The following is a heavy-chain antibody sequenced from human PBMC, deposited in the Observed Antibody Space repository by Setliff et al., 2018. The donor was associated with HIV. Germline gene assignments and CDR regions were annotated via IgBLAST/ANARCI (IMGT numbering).Heavy chain of an antibody. J-gene: IGHJ4*02. CDR3: ARDRALRFSKSPSFNYFDV. V-gene: IGHV4-39*07. D-gene: IGHD3-10*01. Sequence: SETLSLTCTVSGGSTSSSSNYWGWIRQPPGKGLEWIGNMHYSGTTYYNPSLKSRVIISVDTSKNELSLNLRSVTAADTAVYYCARDRALRFSKSPSFNYFDVWGQEALVTV. CDR1: GGSTSSSSNY. CDR2: MHYSGTT.